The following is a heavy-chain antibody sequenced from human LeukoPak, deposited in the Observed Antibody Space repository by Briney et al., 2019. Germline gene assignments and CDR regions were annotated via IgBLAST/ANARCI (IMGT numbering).Heavy chain of an antibody. CDR2: INRNSGGT. Sequence: ASVKVSCKASGYTFTGYYMHWVRQAPGQGLEWMVWINRNSGGTNYAQKFQGRGTMTRDAFICTAYMELRRLRSDDTAVYYCARAALTYYYDSSGYYTGDCWGQGPLVTVSS. J-gene: IGHJ4*02. V-gene: IGHV1-2*02. CDR3: ARAALTYYYDSSGYYTGDC. D-gene: IGHD3-22*01. CDR1: GYTFTGYY.